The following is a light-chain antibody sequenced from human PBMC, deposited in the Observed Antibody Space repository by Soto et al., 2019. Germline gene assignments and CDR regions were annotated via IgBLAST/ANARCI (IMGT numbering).Light chain of an antibody. V-gene: IGKV3-15*01. CDR1: QIVSSN. Sequence: EIVMTRSPATLSVSPGERATLSCRASQIVSSNLAWYQQKPGQAPRLLIYGASTRATGIPARFSGSGSGTEFTLTISSLQSEDFAVYYCQQYNNWWTFGQGTKVDIK. J-gene: IGKJ1*01. CDR3: QQYNNWWT. CDR2: GAS.